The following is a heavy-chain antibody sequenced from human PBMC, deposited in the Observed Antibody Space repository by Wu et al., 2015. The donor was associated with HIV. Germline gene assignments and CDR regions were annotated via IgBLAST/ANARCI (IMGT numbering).Heavy chain of an antibody. CDR2: ISAYNGNT. CDR1: GYTFTSYG. D-gene: IGHD3-3*01. CDR3: ARDRAWSGWHGDLDAFDI. V-gene: IGHV1-18*01. Sequence: QAKLEQSGIEVKKPGASVKVSCKASGYTFTSYGISWVRQAPGQGLEWMGWISAYNGNTNYAQKLQGRVTMTTDTSTSTAYMELRSLRSDDTAVYYCARDRAWSGWHGDLDAFDIWAKGQWSPSLQ. J-gene: IGHJ3*02.